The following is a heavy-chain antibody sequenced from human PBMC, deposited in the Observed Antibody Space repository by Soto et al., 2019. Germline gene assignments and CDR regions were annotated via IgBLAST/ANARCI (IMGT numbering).Heavy chain of an antibody. D-gene: IGHD2-2*02. Sequence: SETLSLTCAVSGGSISSSNWWSWVRQPPGKGLEWIGEIYHSGSTNYNPSLKSRVTISVDKSKNQFSLKLSSVTAADTAVYYCARLGYCSSTSCYRGENYYYYCINVWGKGPTVTVSS. V-gene: IGHV4-4*02. CDR2: IYHSGST. CDR3: ARLGYCSSTSCYRGENYYYYCINV. J-gene: IGHJ6*04. CDR1: GGSISSSNW.